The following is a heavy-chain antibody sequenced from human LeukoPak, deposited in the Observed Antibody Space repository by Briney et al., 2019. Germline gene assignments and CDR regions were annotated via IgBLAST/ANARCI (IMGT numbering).Heavy chain of an antibody. CDR3: AREGGYCSSTSCHYNWFDP. Sequence: SSETLSLTCTVSGGSITSYYWNWIRQPPGKGLEWIGYIYYTGSTNYNPSLKSRVTISVDTSKNQFSLRLNSVTAADTAVYYCAREGGYCSSTSCHYNWFDPWGQGTLVTVSS. J-gene: IGHJ5*02. CDR1: GGSITSYY. V-gene: IGHV4-59*01. D-gene: IGHD2-2*01. CDR2: IYYTGST.